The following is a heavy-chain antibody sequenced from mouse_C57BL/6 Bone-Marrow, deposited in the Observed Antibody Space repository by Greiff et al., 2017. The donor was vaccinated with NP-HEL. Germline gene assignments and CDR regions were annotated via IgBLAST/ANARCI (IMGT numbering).Heavy chain of an antibody. Sequence: EVQGVESGGGLVQPGESLKLSCESNEYEFPSHDMSWVRKTPEKRLELVAAINSDGGSTYYPDTMERRFIISRDKTKKTLYLQMSSLRSEDTALYYCARHRGWLLRAWFAYWGQGTLVTVSA. CDR3: ARHRGWLLRAWFAY. D-gene: IGHD2-3*01. J-gene: IGHJ3*01. V-gene: IGHV5-2*01. CDR1: EYEFPSHD. CDR2: INSDGGST.